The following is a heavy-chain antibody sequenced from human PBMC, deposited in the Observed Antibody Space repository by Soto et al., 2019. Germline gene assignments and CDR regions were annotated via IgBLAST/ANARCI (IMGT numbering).Heavy chain of an antibody. D-gene: IGHD2-15*01. Sequence: QVQLVESGGGVVQPGRSLRLSCAASGFTFSSFAMHWVRQAPGKGLEWLAVISSDVVNYYYAESVKGRFTISRDNSKNTLYLQMNRLRNEDAAVYYCARGGAWTPEGLGYWGQGTLVTVSS. J-gene: IGHJ4*02. V-gene: IGHV3-30-3*01. CDR3: ARGGAWTPEGLGY. CDR1: GFTFSSFA. CDR2: ISSDVVNY.